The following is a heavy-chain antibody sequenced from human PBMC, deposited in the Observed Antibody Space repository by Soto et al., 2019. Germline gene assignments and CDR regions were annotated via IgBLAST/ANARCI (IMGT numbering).Heavy chain of an antibody. CDR3: ARDKITGLFDY. CDR2: ISHSGST. CDR1: GDSNSSYY. J-gene: IGHJ4*02. D-gene: IGHD2-8*02. V-gene: IGHV4-59*12. Sequence: PSETLSLTCTVSGDSNSSYYWSWIRQSPGKGLEWIGYISHSGSTTYNPSLKSRVTISVDTSKNQFSLKLTSVTAADTAVYYCARDKITGLFDYWGQGTLVTVSS.